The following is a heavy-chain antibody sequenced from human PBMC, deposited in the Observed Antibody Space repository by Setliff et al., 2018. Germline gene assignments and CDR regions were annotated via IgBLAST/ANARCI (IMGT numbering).Heavy chain of an antibody. Sequence: AASVKVSCKASGYSFSNYDIMWVRQAPGQGLEWMGWISVYTGHTNYAQKFQDRVTMTTDTSTSTGYMELRSLTSDDTAVYYCARRWETGDQDAYDIWGQGTMVTVSS. D-gene: IGHD7-27*01. CDR1: GYSFSNYD. CDR3: ARRWETGDQDAYDI. V-gene: IGHV1-18*01. J-gene: IGHJ3*02. CDR2: ISVYTGHT.